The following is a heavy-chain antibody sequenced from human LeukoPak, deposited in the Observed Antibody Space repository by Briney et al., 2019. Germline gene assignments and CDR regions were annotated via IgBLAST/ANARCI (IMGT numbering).Heavy chain of an antibody. V-gene: IGHV1-18*04. Sequence: ASVKVSCKASGYTFTGYYMHWVRQAPGQGLEWMGWISAYNGNTNYAQKLQGRVTMTTDTSTSTAYTELRSLRSDDTAVYYCAREDGSGSYYLRASGYYYYYGMDVWGQGTTVTVSS. D-gene: IGHD3-10*01. J-gene: IGHJ6*02. CDR2: ISAYNGNT. CDR3: AREDGSGSYYLRASGYYYYYGMDV. CDR1: GYTFTGYY.